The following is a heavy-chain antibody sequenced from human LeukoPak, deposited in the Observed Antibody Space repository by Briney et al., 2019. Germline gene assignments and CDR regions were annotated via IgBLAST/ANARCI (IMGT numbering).Heavy chain of an antibody. Sequence: ASVKVSCKASVGSFSSYSISWVRQAPGQGLEWMGGIIPIFGTANNAQKFQGRVTITADESTSTAYMELSSLRSEDTAVYYCARGYPSDAFDIWGQGTMVTVSS. D-gene: IGHD2-15*01. CDR2: IIPIFGTA. CDR1: VGSFSSYS. CDR3: ARGYPSDAFDI. J-gene: IGHJ3*02. V-gene: IGHV1-69*13.